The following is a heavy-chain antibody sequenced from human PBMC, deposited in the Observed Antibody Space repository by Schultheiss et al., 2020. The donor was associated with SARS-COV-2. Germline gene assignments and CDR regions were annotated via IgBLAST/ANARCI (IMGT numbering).Heavy chain of an antibody. CDR3: ANTYSSSYRYFDY. V-gene: IGHV3-33*06. D-gene: IGHD6-6*01. CDR2: IWYDGSNK. Sequence: GGSLRLSCAASGFTFSSYGMHWVRQAPGKGLEWVAVIWYDGSNKYYADSVKGRFTISRDNSKNTLYLQMNSLKTEDTAVYYCANTYSSSYRYFDYWGQGTLVTGSS. CDR1: GFTFSSYG. J-gene: IGHJ4*02.